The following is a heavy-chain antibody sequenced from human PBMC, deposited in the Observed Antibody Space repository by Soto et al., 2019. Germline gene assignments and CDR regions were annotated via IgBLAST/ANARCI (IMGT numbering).Heavy chain of an antibody. CDR2: IYYSGST. D-gene: IGHD6-13*01. Sequence: ETLSLTCTVSGGSISSYYWSWIRQPPGKGLEWVGYIYYSGSTTYNPSLKSRLTISVDTSKNQFSLKLRSVTAADTAVYYCAREGVSGSWYNYYGMDVWGQGTTVTVSS. CDR1: GGSISSYY. CDR3: AREGVSGSWYNYYGMDV. V-gene: IGHV4-59*12. J-gene: IGHJ6*02.